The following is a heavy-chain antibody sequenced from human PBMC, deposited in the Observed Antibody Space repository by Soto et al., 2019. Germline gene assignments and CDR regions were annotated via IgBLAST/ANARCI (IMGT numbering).Heavy chain of an antibody. CDR2: ISGAGGST. Sequence: EVLLLDSGGDLVQPGGSLRLSCAASGFTFSSYAMSWVRQPPGKGLEWVSSISGAGGSTYYADSVKGRFTISRDNSKNTLYLQMNSLRAEVTAVYYCARRGDAFDIWGQGTMVTVYS. D-gene: IGHD3-16*01. CDR1: GFTFSSYA. J-gene: IGHJ3*02. V-gene: IGHV3-23*01. CDR3: ARRGDAFDI.